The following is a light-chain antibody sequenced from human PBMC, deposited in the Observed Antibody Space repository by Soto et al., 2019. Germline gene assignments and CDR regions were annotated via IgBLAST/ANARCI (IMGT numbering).Light chain of an antibody. V-gene: IGKV3-20*01. CDR1: QSVSSSN. J-gene: IGKJ2*01. CDR3: QQYGTSRPYT. Sequence: EIVLTQSPGTLSLSPGERATLSCRASQSVSSSNLAWYQQKPGQAPRLLIYGASSRATGIPDRFSGSGSGTDFTLTISRLEPEDFAVYYCQQYGTSRPYTFGQGTKLEIK. CDR2: GAS.